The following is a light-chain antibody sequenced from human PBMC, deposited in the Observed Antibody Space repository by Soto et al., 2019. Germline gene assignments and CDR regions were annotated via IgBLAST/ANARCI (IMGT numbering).Light chain of an antibody. CDR2: AAS. Sequence: DIQITQSPSTLSASVGDRVTITCRASQSIGSSLAWYQQKPGKAPSLLIFAASTLVRGVPSRFSGRGSGTEFTLTISSLQADDYATFYCQQYHTDWTFGQGTKVDIK. CDR1: QSIGSS. J-gene: IGKJ1*01. CDR3: QQYHTDWT. V-gene: IGKV1-5*01.